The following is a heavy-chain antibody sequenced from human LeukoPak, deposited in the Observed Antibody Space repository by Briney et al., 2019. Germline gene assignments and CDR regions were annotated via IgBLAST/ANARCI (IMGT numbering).Heavy chain of an antibody. V-gene: IGHV4-4*07. Sequence: SETLSLTCTVSGGSISGYYWSWIRQPAGKGLEWMGRIYTSGSTNYNPSLRSRVSISVDKSKNQSSLILSSLTAADTAVYYCARGPDYSDSSGYFKYWGQGTLVTVSS. CDR2: IYTSGST. CDR3: ARGPDYSDSSGYFKY. J-gene: IGHJ4*02. CDR1: GGSISGYY. D-gene: IGHD3-22*01.